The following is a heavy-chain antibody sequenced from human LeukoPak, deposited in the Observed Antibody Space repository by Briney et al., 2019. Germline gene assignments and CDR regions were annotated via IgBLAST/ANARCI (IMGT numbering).Heavy chain of an antibody. Sequence: GGSLRLSCAASGFSFRSFWMSWVRQAPGKGLEWVSGIKEEGRTTYYVDSVKGRFTISRDNAKNTLYLQMNSLRAEDTAVYYCARDSPAGTSWRSEPTFDYWGQGTLVTVTS. J-gene: IGHJ4*02. CDR2: IKEEGRTT. D-gene: IGHD2-2*01. V-gene: IGHV3-7*04. CDR1: GFSFRSFW. CDR3: ARDSPAGTSWRSEPTFDY.